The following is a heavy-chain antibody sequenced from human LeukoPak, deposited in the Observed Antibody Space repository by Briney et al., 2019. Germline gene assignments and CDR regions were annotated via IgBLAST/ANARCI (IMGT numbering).Heavy chain of an antibody. CDR3: AGGELLRYFDWLYNSYYFDY. Sequence: GESLKISCKGSGYSFTSYWIGWVRQMPGKGLEWMGIIYPGDSDTRYSPSFQGQVTISADKSISTAYLQWSSLKASDTAMYYCAGGELLRYFDWLYNSYYFDYWGQGTLVTVSS. CDR2: IYPGDSDT. V-gene: IGHV5-51*01. CDR1: GYSFTSYW. D-gene: IGHD3-9*01. J-gene: IGHJ4*02.